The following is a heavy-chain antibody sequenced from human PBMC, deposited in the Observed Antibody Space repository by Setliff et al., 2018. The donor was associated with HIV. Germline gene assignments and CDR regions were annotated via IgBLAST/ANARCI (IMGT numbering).Heavy chain of an antibody. J-gene: IGHJ6*02. CDR3: AGGTGYYYYYGMDV. D-gene: IGHD7-27*01. CDR2: IDHFGSTI. CDR1: GFSFSRYS. V-gene: IGHV3-7*04. Sequence: TGGSLRLSCAASGFSFSRYSMSWVRQAPGKGLEWVASIDHFGSTIYYADSVKGRFTISRDNAKNSLYLQMNSLRAEDTAVYYCAGGTGYYYYYGMDVWGQGTTVTVSS.